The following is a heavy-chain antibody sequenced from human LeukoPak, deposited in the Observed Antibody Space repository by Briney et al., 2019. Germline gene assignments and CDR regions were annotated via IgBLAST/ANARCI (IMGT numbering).Heavy chain of an antibody. CDR1: GGTFSSYA. V-gene: IGHV1-69*05. J-gene: IGHJ3*02. CDR2: VIPIFGTA. Sequence: GASVKVSCKASGGTFSSYAISWVRQAPGQGLEWMGGVIPIFGTANYAQKFQGRVTITTDESTSTAYMELSSLRSEDTAVYYCARGARDIVVVPAATGLHDAFDIWGQGTMVTVSS. D-gene: IGHD2-2*01. CDR3: ARGARDIVVVPAATGLHDAFDI.